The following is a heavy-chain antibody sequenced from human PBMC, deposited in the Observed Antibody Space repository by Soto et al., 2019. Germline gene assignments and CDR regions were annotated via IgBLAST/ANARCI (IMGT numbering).Heavy chain of an antibody. CDR1: GFTFSSYW. J-gene: IGHJ6*03. D-gene: IGHD6-6*01. Sequence: GGSLRLSCAASGFTFSSYWMSWVRQAPGKGLEWVANIKQDGSEKYYVDSVKGRFTISRDNAKNSLYLQMNSLRADDTAVYSCEREVGGIAARQAPNYYYYYMDVWGKGTTVTVSS. CDR3: EREVGGIAARQAPNYYYYYMDV. V-gene: IGHV3-7*01. CDR2: IKQDGSEK.